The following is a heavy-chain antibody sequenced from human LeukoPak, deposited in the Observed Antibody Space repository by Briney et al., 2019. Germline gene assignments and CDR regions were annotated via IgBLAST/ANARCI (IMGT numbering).Heavy chain of an antibody. D-gene: IGHD3-10*01. Sequence: SVKVSCKASGGTFSSYVINWVRQAPGQGLEWMRGIIPIFGTANYAQKFQGRVTITADESTSTAYMELSSLRSEDTAVYYCARSTNSRPYYYGSGNYFDYWGQGTLVTVSS. CDR1: GGTFSSYV. V-gene: IGHV1-69*01. J-gene: IGHJ4*02. CDR3: ARSTNSRPYYYGSGNYFDY. CDR2: IIPIFGTA.